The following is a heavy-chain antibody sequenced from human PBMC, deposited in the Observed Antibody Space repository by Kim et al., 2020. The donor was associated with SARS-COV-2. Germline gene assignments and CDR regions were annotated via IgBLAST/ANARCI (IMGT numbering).Heavy chain of an antibody. D-gene: IGHD3-22*01. J-gene: IGHJ6*02. CDR2: IIPIFGTA. V-gene: IGHV1-69*13. Sequence: SVKVSCKASGGTFSSYAISWVRQAPGQGLDWMGGIIPIFGTANYALKFQGRVTITADESTSTAYMELSSLRSEDTAVYYCARAPDYDSSGYAHPYYYYGMDVWGQGTTVTVSS. CDR1: GGTFSSYA. CDR3: ARAPDYDSSGYAHPYYYYGMDV.